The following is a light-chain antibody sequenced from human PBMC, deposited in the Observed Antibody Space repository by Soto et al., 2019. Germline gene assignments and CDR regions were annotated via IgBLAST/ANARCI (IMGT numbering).Light chain of an antibody. Sequence: DIQMTQSPSSLSASVGDRFTITCQASQDISNYLNRYQQKPGKAPKLLIYDASNLETGVPSRFSGSGSGTDFTFTISSLQPEDIATYYCQQYDNLPRTFGQGTRLEIK. J-gene: IGKJ5*01. CDR1: QDISNY. V-gene: IGKV1-33*01. CDR3: QQYDNLPRT. CDR2: DAS.